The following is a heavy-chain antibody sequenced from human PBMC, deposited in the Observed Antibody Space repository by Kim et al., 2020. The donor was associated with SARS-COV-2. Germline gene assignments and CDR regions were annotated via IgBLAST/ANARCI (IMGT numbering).Heavy chain of an antibody. V-gene: IGHV3-21*01. Sequence: GGSLRLSCAASGFTFSSYSMNWVRQAPGKGLEWVSSISSSSSYIYYADSVKGRFTISRDNAKNSLYLQMNSLRAEDTAVYYCARGRAGGYCSSTSCYRFDYWGQGTLVTVSS. CDR3: ARGRAGGYCSSTSCYRFDY. CDR1: GFTFSSYS. J-gene: IGHJ4*02. D-gene: IGHD2-2*01. CDR2: ISSSSSYI.